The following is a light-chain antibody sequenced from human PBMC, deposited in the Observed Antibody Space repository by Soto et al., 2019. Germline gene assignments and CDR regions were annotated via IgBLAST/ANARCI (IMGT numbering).Light chain of an antibody. Sequence: DIVMEQSPATLSVSRGERATLSCRASQSVRSNLAWYQQKPGQAPRLLIYGASTRATGLPARFSGSGSGTDFTLTISSLQSEDFAVYYCQQYNTWPPITFGQGTRLEIK. CDR3: QQYNTWPPIT. CDR1: QSVRSN. J-gene: IGKJ5*01. CDR2: GAS. V-gene: IGKV3-15*01.